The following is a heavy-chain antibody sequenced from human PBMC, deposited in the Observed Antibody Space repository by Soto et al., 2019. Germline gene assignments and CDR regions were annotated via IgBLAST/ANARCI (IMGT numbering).Heavy chain of an antibody. CDR3: ARGQTGIVVVVAADSDAFDI. V-gene: IGHV4-31*03. CDR2: IYYSGST. J-gene: IGHJ3*02. CDR1: GGSISSGGYY. Sequence: SETLSLTCTVSGGSISSGGYYWSWIRQHPGKGLEWIGYIYYSGSTYYNPSLKSRVTISVDTSKNQFSLKLSSVTAADTAVYYCARGQTGIVVVVAADSDAFDIWGQGTMVTVSS. D-gene: IGHD2-15*01.